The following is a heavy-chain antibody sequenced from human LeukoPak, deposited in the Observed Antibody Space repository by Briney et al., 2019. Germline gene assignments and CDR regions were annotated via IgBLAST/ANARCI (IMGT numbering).Heavy chain of an antibody. Sequence: GGSLRLSCAASGFTFSSYAMSWVRQAPGKGLEWVANIKQDGSEKYYVDSVKGRFTISRDNAKNSLYLQMNSLRAEDTAVYYCARCGSSRETLFDYWGQGTLVTVSS. CDR3: ARCGSSRETLFDY. CDR1: GFTFSSYA. D-gene: IGHD2-15*01. CDR2: IKQDGSEK. J-gene: IGHJ4*02. V-gene: IGHV3-7*01.